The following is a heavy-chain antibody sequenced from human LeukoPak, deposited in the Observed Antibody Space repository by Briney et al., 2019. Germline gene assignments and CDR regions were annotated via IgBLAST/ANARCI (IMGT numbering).Heavy chain of an antibody. Sequence: PGGSLRLSCAVSGLTFSKAWMTWVRQAPGKGLECVGRIKSETDGGTIDYAAPVKGRFSISRDDSKNTVYLQMNSLKTEDTAVYYCATEGYCSGGSCYSFDNWGQGTLVTVSS. CDR3: ATEGYCSGGSCYSFDN. J-gene: IGHJ4*02. D-gene: IGHD2-15*01. CDR2: IKSETDGGTI. V-gene: IGHV3-15*01. CDR1: GLTFSKAW.